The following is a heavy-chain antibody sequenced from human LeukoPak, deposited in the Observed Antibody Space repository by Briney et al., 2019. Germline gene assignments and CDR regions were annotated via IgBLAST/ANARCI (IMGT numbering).Heavy chain of an antibody. J-gene: IGHJ4*02. V-gene: IGHV4-31*03. CDR3: ARLFGGGKNYFDY. Sequence: SETLSLTCTVPGGSINSDNYYWSWVRQHPGKGLEWIGYIYYSGSTYYNPSLRSRVTLSVDTSKNQFSLNLSSVTAADTAVYYRARLFGGGKNYFDYWGQGTLVTVSS. D-gene: IGHD4-23*01. CDR1: GGSINSDNYY. CDR2: IYYSGST.